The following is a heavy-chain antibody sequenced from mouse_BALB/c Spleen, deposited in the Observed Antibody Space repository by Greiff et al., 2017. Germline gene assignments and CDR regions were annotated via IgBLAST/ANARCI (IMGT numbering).Heavy chain of an antibody. CDR1: GYTFTSYW. CDR3: ARGSTMITRFAY. Sequence: VQLQQSGAELAKPGASVKMSCKASGYTFTSYWMHWVKQRPGQGLEWIGYINPSTGYTEYNQKFKDKATLTADKSSSTAYMQLSSLTSEDSAVYYCARGSTMITRFAYWGQGTLVTVSA. V-gene: IGHV1-7*01. CDR2: INPSTGYT. J-gene: IGHJ3*01. D-gene: IGHD2-4*01.